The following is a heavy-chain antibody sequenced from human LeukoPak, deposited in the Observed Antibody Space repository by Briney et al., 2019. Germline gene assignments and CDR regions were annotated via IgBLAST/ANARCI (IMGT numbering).Heavy chain of an antibody. J-gene: IGHJ4*02. V-gene: IGHV1-46*01. D-gene: IGHD2-15*01. CDR1: GYTFSTYY. CDR2: IDPSGGST. CDR3: ARGFCSGGSCYSYDY. Sequence: ASVKVSCKASGYTFSTYYMPWVRQAPGQGLEWMGVIDPSGGSTNYARKFQGRVTMTSDTSTSTVYMELSSLRSEDTAVYYCARGFCSGGSCYSYDYWGQGTLVTVSS.